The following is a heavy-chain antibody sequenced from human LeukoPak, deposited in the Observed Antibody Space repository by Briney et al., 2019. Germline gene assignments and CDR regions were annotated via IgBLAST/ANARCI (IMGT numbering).Heavy chain of an antibody. V-gene: IGHV4-39*07. J-gene: IGHJ4*02. Sequence: KPSETLSLTCTVSGGSISSSSYYWGWIRQPPGKGLEWIGSIYYSGSTYYNPSLKSRVTISVDTSKNQFSLNLSSVTAADTAVYYCARPRRRQWLQWGPDFDYWGQGTLVTVSS. CDR3: ARPRRRQWLQWGPDFDY. CDR1: GGSISSSSYY. CDR2: IYYSGST. D-gene: IGHD5-24*01.